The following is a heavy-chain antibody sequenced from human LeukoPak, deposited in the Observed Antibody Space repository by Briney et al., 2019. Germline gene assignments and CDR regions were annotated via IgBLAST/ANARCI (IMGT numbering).Heavy chain of an antibody. V-gene: IGHV3-11*04. Sequence: GGYLRLSSAASGFTFCDYYMSWIPQAQGKGRERVSCISSSGSTIYYADSVKGRFTISRDNAKNSLYLQMNSLRAEDTAVYYCARVLYSNYLEYWGQGTLVTVSS. J-gene: IGHJ4*02. CDR1: GFTFCDYY. CDR3: ARVLYSNYLEY. CDR2: ISSSGSTI. D-gene: IGHD4-11*01.